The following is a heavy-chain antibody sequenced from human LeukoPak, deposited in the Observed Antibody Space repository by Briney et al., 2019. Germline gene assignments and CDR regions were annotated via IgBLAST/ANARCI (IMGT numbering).Heavy chain of an antibody. CDR3: ARGSGYGDYRLAYFDY. Sequence: SVKVSCKASGGTFISYAISWVRQAPGQGLEWMGRIIPIFGIANYAQKFQGRVTITADKSTSTAYMELSSPRSEDTAVYYCARGSGYGDYRLAYFDYWGQGTLVTVSS. J-gene: IGHJ4*02. CDR1: GGTFISYA. V-gene: IGHV1-69*04. CDR2: IIPIFGIA. D-gene: IGHD4-17*01.